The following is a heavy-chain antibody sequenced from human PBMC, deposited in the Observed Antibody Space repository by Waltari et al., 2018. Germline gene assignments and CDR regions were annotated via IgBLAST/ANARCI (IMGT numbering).Heavy chain of an antibody. Sequence: QVQLQQWGAGLLSPSETLSLTCAVHGGSLRGYYWTWIRQAPGKGLEWIGEINHSGSTNYNPSLKSRVTISIDTPRNQFSLKLSSVTAADTAVYYCARGRGYSVVVRGVDTGFCWFDPWGQGTLVTVSS. CDR2: INHSGST. V-gene: IGHV4-34*01. J-gene: IGHJ5*02. D-gene: IGHD3-10*01. CDR3: ARGRGYSVVVRGVDTGFCWFDP. CDR1: GGSLRGYY.